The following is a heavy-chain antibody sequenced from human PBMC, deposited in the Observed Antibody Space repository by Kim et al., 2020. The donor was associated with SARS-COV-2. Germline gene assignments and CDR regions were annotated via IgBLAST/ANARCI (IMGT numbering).Heavy chain of an antibody. Sequence: GGSLRLSCAASGFTFDDYAMHWVRQAPGKGLEWVSLISGDGGSTYYADSVKGRFTISRDNSKNSLYLQMNSLRTEDTALYYCAKDGPQYSSGWYYYGMDVWGQGTTVTVSS. CDR1: GFTFDDYA. J-gene: IGHJ6*02. D-gene: IGHD6-19*01. CDR2: ISGDGGST. CDR3: AKDGPQYSSGWYYYGMDV. V-gene: IGHV3-43*02.